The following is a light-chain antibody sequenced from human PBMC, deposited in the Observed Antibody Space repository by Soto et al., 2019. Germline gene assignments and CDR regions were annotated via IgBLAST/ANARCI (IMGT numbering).Light chain of an antibody. V-gene: IGKV1-39*01. CDR2: AAS. J-gene: IGKJ1*01. Sequence: DIQMTQSPSSLSASVGDRVTITCRASQSISSYLNWYQQKPGKAPKLLIYAASSLQSGVPSRFSGSGSGTDFTLTISSLQPEDFATYYCQQSYSTPVTFCQGTKLDIK. CDR1: QSISSY. CDR3: QQSYSTPVT.